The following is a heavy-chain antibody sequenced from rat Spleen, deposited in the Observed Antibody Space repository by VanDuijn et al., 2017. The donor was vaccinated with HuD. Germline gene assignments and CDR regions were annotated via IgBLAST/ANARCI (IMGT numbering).Heavy chain of an antibody. CDR2: ISYVDSSGHIST. D-gene: IGHD1-9*01. Sequence: EVQMVESGGGLVQPGRSLKLSCAASGFTFSDYGMAWVRQAPTKGREWVATISYVDSSGHISTYYRDSVKGRFTISIDNAKSTLSLQMDSLRSEDTATYYCARRHYGYTDYFDYWGQGVMVTVSS. CDR3: ARRHYGYTDYFDY. J-gene: IGHJ2*01. V-gene: IGHV5-29*01. CDR1: GFTFSDYG.